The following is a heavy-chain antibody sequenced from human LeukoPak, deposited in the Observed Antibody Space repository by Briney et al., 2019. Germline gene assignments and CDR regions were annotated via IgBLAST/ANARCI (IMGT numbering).Heavy chain of an antibody. CDR2: INSKIDGGTT. D-gene: IGHD3-10*02. CDR1: GVSFSNAW. J-gene: IGHJ5*02. V-gene: IGHV3-15*01. CDR3: PTVTMFRRHP. Sequence: PGESLRLSCAASGVSFSNAWLSWVRQAPGQGLEWVGRINSKIDGGTTDYAAPVKGRFTISRDASKDTLDLQMNTLKTEDTAVYYCPTVTMFRRHPWGQGTLVTVSS.